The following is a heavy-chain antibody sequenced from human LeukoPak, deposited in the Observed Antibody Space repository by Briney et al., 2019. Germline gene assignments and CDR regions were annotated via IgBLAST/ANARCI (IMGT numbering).Heavy chain of an antibody. CDR1: GLTFNSYA. Sequence: GGSLRLSCAASGLTFNSYAMSWVRQAPGKGLEWVSVISGSGGSTYDADSVKGRFTISRDNSKNTLDLQMHSLRAEDTAVYYCASPRPLFGAFDIWGQGTMVTVSS. CDR2: ISGSGGST. V-gene: IGHV3-23*01. J-gene: IGHJ3*02. D-gene: IGHD2-21*01. CDR3: ASPRPLFGAFDI.